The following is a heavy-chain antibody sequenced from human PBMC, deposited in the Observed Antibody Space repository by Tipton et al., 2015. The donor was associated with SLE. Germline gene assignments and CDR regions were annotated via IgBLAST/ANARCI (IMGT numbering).Heavy chain of an antibody. Sequence: TLSLTCSVSGGSITSNNYYWGWIRQPPGKGLEWIASMSYKKSTYYHPALRSRATMSIDRSKTQSSLKLTSVTVADTAVYFCARLSRDTFYFDSSGYSRWFFDLWGRGALVTVSS. CDR2: MSYKKST. CDR1: GGSITSNNYY. V-gene: IGHV4-39*01. J-gene: IGHJ2*01. D-gene: IGHD3-22*01. CDR3: ARLSRDTFYFDSSGYSRWFFDL.